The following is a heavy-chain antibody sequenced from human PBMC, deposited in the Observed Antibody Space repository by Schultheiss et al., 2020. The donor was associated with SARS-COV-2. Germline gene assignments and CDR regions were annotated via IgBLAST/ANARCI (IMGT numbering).Heavy chain of an antibody. Sequence: SVKVSCKASGGTFSSYAISWVRQAPGQGLEWMGRIIPIFGTANYAQKFQGRVTITADESTSTAYMELSSLRSEDTAVYYCARDPRILPTSEGWFDPWGQGTLVTVSS. CDR1: GGTFSSYA. J-gene: IGHJ5*02. CDR3: ARDPRILPTSEGWFDP. CDR2: IIPIFGTA. V-gene: IGHV1-69*13. D-gene: IGHD2-15*01.